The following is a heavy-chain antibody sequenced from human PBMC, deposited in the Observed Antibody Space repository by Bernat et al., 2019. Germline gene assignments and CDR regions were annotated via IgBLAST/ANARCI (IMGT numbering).Heavy chain of an antibody. CDR3: ARTGTGDNWFDP. CDR1: GYSFNGYY. V-gene: IGHV1-2*06. Sequence: QVQLVQSGAEVKKPGASVKVSCKASGYSFNGYYMHWVRQAPGQGLEWMGRINPNSGGTNYAQKFQDRVTMTRDTSISTAYMELSRLRSDDTAVYYCARTGTGDNWFDPWGQGTLVTVYS. D-gene: IGHD2-8*02. J-gene: IGHJ5*02. CDR2: INPNSGGT.